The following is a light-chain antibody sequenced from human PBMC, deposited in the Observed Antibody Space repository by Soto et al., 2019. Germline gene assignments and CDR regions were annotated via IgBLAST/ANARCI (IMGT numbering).Light chain of an antibody. CDR3: QQYDHLSLT. J-gene: IGKJ4*01. CDR2: DAS. CDR1: QDITNS. V-gene: IGKV1-33*01. Sequence: DIQMTQSPSSLSASVGDRVTITCQASQDITNSLNWYQQKPGKAPNLLIFDASNLDAGVPSRFSGSGSGTYFTFTIHSLQPEDVATYYCQQYDHLSLTLGCRSKVNI.